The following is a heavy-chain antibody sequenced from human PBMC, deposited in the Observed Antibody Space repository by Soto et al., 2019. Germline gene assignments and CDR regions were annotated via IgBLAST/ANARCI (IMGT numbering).Heavy chain of an antibody. CDR1: GYGFTSYW. V-gene: IGHV5-51*01. J-gene: IGHJ3*02. D-gene: IGHD6-6*01. Sequence: PGESLKISCKGSGYGFTSYWIGWVRQMPGKGLEWMGIIYPGDSDTRYSPSFQGQVTISADKSISTAYLQWSSLKASDTAMYYCAIPAPLRAAHDAFDIWGQGTMVTVSS. CDR3: AIPAPLRAAHDAFDI. CDR2: IYPGDSDT.